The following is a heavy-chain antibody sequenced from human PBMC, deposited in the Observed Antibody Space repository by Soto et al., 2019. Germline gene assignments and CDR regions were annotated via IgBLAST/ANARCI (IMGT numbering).Heavy chain of an antibody. CDR2: IYWDDDE. Sequence: QITLKESGPPLVKPTQTLTLTCSFSGFSLSSSGVAVGWIRQPPGKALEWLALIYWDDDERYGPSLQRRLTISKDTSKTQVVLRMTNMDPSDTGAYSCGHRRGAAAVAYWGQGTLVTVSS. CDR1: GFSLSSSGVA. D-gene: IGHD6-13*01. CDR3: GHRRGAAAVAY. V-gene: IGHV2-5*05. J-gene: IGHJ4*02.